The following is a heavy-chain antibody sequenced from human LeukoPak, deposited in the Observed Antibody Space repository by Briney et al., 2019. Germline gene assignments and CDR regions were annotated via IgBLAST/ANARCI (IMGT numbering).Heavy chain of an antibody. CDR3: ARAKMATKYYYYYGMDV. D-gene: IGHD5-24*01. CDR2: IYYSGTT. Sequence: SETLSLTCTVSGGSISSYYWSWIRQPPGKGLEWIGYIYYSGTTNYNPSLKSRVTISVDTSKNQFSLKLSSVPAADTAVYYCARAKMATKYYYYYGMDVWGQGTTVTVSS. J-gene: IGHJ6*02. V-gene: IGHV4-59*01. CDR1: GGSISSYY.